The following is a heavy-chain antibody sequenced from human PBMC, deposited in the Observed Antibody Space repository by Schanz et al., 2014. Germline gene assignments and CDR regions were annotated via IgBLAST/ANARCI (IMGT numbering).Heavy chain of an antibody. J-gene: IGHJ4*02. D-gene: IGHD6-13*01. CDR3: VKAGIAGFDY. V-gene: IGHV3-21*02. CDR1: GFTFSSYS. Sequence: EVQLVESGGGLVKPGGSLRLSCAASGFTFSSYSLAWVRQAPGKGLEWVSFISTGRYLYYADSVRGRFTISRDNSKNTLYLQMNSLRAEDTAVYYCVKAGIAGFDYWGQGTLVTVSS. CDR2: ISTGRYL.